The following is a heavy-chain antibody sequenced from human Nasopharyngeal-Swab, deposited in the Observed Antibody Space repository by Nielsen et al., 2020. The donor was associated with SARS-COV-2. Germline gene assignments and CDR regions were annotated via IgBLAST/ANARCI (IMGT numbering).Heavy chain of an antibody. CDR3: AIAVRGVNQFDY. V-gene: IGHV5-51*01. J-gene: IGHJ4*02. D-gene: IGHD3-10*01. Sequence: GESLKISSKGSGYSFTSHWIGWVRQMPGKGLEWMGIIYPGDPDTRYSPSFQGQVTITADKSISTAYLQWSSLKASDTAMYYCAIAVRGVNQFDYWGQGTLVTVSS. CDR2: IYPGDPDT. CDR1: GYSFTSHW.